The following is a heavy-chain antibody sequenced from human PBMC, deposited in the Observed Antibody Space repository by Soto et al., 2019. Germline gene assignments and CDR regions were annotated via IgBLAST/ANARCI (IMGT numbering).Heavy chain of an antibody. CDR2: ISVYNGNT. CDR1: GYTFTRYG. V-gene: IGHV1-18*01. D-gene: IGHD3-22*01. J-gene: IGHJ4*02. Sequence: QVQLVQSGAELKKPGASVKVSCKASGYTFTRYGISWVRQATGQGLVWMGWISVYNGNTNYAPKLQGRVNMTTDTSTSTAYMELRSVRSDDTAVYYCASTLYYYVSSGYYPNWGQGTLVTVSS. CDR3: ASTLYYYVSSGYYPN.